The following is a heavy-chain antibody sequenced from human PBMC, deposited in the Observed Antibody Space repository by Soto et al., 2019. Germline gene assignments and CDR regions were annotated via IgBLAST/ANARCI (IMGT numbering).Heavy chain of an antibody. CDR2: ISGSGGST. J-gene: IGHJ4*02. V-gene: IGHV3-23*01. Sequence: GGSLRLSCAASGFTFSSYAMSWVRQAPGKGLEWVSAISGSGGSTYYADSVEGRFTISRDNSKNTLYLQMNSLRAEDTAVYYCAKDERQQLVQVPLNPSFIFDYWGQGTRVTVSS. CDR3: AKDERQQLVQVPLNPSFIFDY. D-gene: IGHD6-13*01. CDR1: GFTFSSYA.